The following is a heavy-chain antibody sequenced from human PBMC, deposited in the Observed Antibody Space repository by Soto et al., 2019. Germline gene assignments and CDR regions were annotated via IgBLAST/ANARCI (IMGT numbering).Heavy chain of an antibody. CDR3: AREDYYYGMDV. J-gene: IGHJ6*02. V-gene: IGHV3-33*01. CDR1: GFTFSSYG. Sequence: GGSLRLSCAASGFTFSSYGMHWVRQAPGKGLEWVAVIWYDGSNKYYADSVKGRFTISRDNSKNTLYLQMNSLRAEDTAVYYCAREDYYYGMDVWGQGTTVTVSS. CDR2: IWYDGSNK.